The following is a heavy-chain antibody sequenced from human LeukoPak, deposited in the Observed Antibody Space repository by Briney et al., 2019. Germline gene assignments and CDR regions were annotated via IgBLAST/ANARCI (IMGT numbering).Heavy chain of an antibody. Sequence: SETLSLTCTVSGGSISDYYWSSIRQAPGKGLEWIGYVYYSGSTNYNPSLKSRVTISIDTSKNQFSLKLYSVTAADTAVYYCARCGSSGRIHDYYYAMDVWGQGTTVTVSS. J-gene: IGHJ6*02. CDR2: VYYSGST. V-gene: IGHV4-59*01. CDR1: GGSISDYY. D-gene: IGHD6-6*01. CDR3: ARCGSSGRIHDYYYAMDV.